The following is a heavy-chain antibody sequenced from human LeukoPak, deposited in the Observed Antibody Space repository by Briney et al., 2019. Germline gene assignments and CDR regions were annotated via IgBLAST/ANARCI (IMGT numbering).Heavy chain of an antibody. CDR3: ARSMSGSREP. CDR2: INEDGSRT. J-gene: IGHJ5*02. D-gene: IGHD1-26*01. Sequence: GGSLGLSCAGSGXTFSNYWVHWVRQAPGKGLVWVSRINEDGSRTDYADFVKGRFTISRDNAKNTLYLQMNSLSAEDTAMYYCARSMSGSREPWGRGTLVTVSS. V-gene: IGHV3-74*01. CDR1: GXTFSNYW.